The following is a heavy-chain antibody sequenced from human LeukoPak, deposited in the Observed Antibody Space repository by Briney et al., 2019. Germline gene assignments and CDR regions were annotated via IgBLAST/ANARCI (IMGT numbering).Heavy chain of an antibody. Sequence: SETLSLTCPVYGGSFSGYYWSWIRQPPGKGLEWIGEINHSGSTNYNPSLKSRVTISVDTSKNQFSLKLSSVTAADTAVYYCARRGVTDYVWGSYRYFDYWGQGTLVTVSS. CDR1: GGSFSGYY. CDR2: INHSGST. D-gene: IGHD3-16*02. V-gene: IGHV4-34*01. J-gene: IGHJ4*02. CDR3: ARRGVTDYVWGSYRYFDY.